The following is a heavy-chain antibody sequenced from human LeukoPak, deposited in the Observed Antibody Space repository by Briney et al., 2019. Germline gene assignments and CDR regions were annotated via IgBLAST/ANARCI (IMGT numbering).Heavy chain of an antibody. CDR2: INPNSGGT. CDR1: GYTFTGYY. Sequence: ASVKVSCKASGYTFTGYYIHWVRQAPGQGLEWMGWINPNSGGTNYAQKFQGRVTMTRDTSISTAYMELSRLRSDDTAVYYCARGGWIQLWFSRYYFDYWGQGTLVTVSS. J-gene: IGHJ4*02. CDR3: ARGGWIQLWFSRYYFDY. V-gene: IGHV1-2*02. D-gene: IGHD5-18*01.